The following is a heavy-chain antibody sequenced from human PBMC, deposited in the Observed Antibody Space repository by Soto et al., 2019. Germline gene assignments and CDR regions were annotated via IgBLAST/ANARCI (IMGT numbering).Heavy chain of an antibody. CDR1: EFVFSDYG. Sequence: QGQLVESGGGVVQTGQSLRLSCAASEFVFSDYGLHWVRQAPGKGLEWVAAISFDGANPFYADSVRGRFTISRDNSNNTLYLRMNSLRPEDSAVYFCAKDTLYPVVSYFYYGLDVWGQGTTVTVSS. D-gene: IGHD2-8*01. CDR3: AKDTLYPVVSYFYYGLDV. CDR2: ISFDGANP. J-gene: IGHJ6*02. V-gene: IGHV3-30*18.